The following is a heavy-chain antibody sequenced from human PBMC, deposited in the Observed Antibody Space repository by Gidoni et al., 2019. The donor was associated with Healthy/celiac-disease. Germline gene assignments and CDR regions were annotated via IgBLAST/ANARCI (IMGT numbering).Heavy chain of an antibody. D-gene: IGHD3-16*01. J-gene: IGHJ4*02. CDR3: ARVYDYPHGVYYFDY. CDR2: IIPIFGTA. CDR1: GGPFSSYA. V-gene: IGHV1-69*06. Sequence: QVQLVQSGAEVKKPGSSVKVSCKASGGPFSSYAISWVRQAPGQGLEWMGGIIPIFGTANYAQKFQGRVTITADKSTSTAYMELSSLRSEDTAVYYCARVYDYPHGVYYFDYWGQGTLVTVSS.